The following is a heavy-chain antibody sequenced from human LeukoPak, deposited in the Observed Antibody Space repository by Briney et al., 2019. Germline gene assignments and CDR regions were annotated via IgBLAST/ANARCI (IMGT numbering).Heavy chain of an antibody. CDR3: ARSRRELLYYYYYYMDV. Sequence: SETLSLTCAVYGGSFSGYYWSWIRQPPGKGLEWIGEINHSGSTNYNPSLKSRVNISVDTSKNQFSLKLSSVTAAETAVYYCARSRRELLYYYYYYMDVWGKGTTVTISS. V-gene: IGHV4-34*01. D-gene: IGHD1-26*01. J-gene: IGHJ6*03. CDR1: GGSFSGYY. CDR2: INHSGST.